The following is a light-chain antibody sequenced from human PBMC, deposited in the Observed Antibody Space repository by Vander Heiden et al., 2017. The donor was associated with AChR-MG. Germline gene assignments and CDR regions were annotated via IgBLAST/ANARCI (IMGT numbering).Light chain of an antibody. J-gene: IGLJ1*01. CDR2: GKN. V-gene: IGLV3-19*01. CDR3: NARDRSGNNLYV. CDR1: SLRRYH. Sequence: SSELTQDPAVSVALGQTVRITCQGDSLRRYHASWYQQKPGKAAVIVIYGKNKRLSGSPDRFAGSNSGKTAAMTITGAQAEDEADYYCNARDRSGNNLYVFGTGTKVTVL.